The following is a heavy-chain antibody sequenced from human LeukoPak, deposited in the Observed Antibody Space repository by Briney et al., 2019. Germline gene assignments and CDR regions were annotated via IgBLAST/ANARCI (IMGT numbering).Heavy chain of an antibody. CDR3: AKDGNQYYDFWSGYYQGDAFDI. CDR1: GFTFDDYA. CDR2: ISWNSGSI. J-gene: IGHJ3*02. D-gene: IGHD3-3*01. V-gene: IGHV3-9*01. Sequence: GGSLRLSCAASGFTFDDYAMHWVRQAPGKGLEWVSGISWNSGSIGYADSVKGRFTISRDNSKNTLYLQMNSLRAEDTAVYYCAKDGNQYYDFWSGYYQGDAFDIWGQGTMVTVSS.